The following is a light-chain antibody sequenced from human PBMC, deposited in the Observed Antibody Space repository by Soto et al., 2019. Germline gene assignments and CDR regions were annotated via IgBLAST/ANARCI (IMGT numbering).Light chain of an antibody. CDR1: QSVSTY. J-gene: IGKJ1*01. CDR3: QQRGNWPRT. V-gene: IGKV3-11*01. Sequence: EIVLTQSPATLSLSPGERATLSCRASQSVSTYLAWYQQKPGQAPRLLIYDASTRATCIPARFSGSGSGTDFTLTISSLEPEDFAVYYCQQRGNWPRTFGQGTKVEIK. CDR2: DAS.